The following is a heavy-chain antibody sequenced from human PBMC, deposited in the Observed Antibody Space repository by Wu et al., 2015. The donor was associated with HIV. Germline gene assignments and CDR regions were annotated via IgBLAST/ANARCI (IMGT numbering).Heavy chain of an antibody. V-gene: IGHV1-2*02. CDR3: AHGENDWLLVDY. CDR1: RSTFTGYH. J-gene: IGHJ4*02. Sequence: QVQLVQSGAEVKKPGASVKVSCKASRSTFTGYHLHWVRQAPGQGLGWMGWINPNSGGTKYAQKFQGRVTMTRDTSISTAYLELSRLKSDDTAMYYCAHGENDWLLVDYWGQGTLVTVSS. CDR2: INPNSGGT. D-gene: IGHD3-9*01.